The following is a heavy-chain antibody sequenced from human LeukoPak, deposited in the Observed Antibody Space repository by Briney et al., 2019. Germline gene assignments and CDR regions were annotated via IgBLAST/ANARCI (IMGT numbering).Heavy chain of an antibody. J-gene: IGHJ5*02. CDR1: GLTVSRYA. CDR2: ISESGSGT. CDR3: AKDAVDTAMSS. Sequence: GGSLTLSCAVSGLTVSRYAMSWVRQAPGKGLEWVSAISESGSGTYYADSVKGRFTISRDNSKDTLSLQMNSLRAEDTAVYYCAKDAVDTAMSSWGQGTLVTVSS. D-gene: IGHD5-18*01. V-gene: IGHV3-23*01.